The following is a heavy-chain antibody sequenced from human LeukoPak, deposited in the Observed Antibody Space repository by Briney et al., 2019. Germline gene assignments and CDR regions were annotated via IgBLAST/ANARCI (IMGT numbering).Heavy chain of an antibody. CDR2: ISSSSTTL. J-gene: IGHJ5*01. Sequence: GGSLRLSCAASGFTFSSYSMNWVRQAPGKGLEWASYISSSSTTLYYADSVKGRFTISRDNAKSSLYLQMNSLRDEDTAVYYCARTYSNGWYFFDSWGQGTLVTVSS. D-gene: IGHD6-19*01. CDR3: ARTYSNGWYFFDS. V-gene: IGHV3-48*02. CDR1: GFTFSSYS.